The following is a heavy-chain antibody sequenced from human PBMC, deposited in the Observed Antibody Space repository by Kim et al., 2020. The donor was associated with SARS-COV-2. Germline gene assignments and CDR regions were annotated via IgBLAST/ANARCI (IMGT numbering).Heavy chain of an antibody. D-gene: IGHD3-10*01. CDR2: IKQDGGEK. Sequence: GGSLRLSCTASGFTFSSYLMSWVHQAPGKGLERVATIKQDGGEKFYVDSVKGRFAISRDNAKNSLFLQMNSLRGEDTAIYYCTRVGPGSSRDYWGQGTLVTVSS. CDR3: TRVGPGSSRDY. V-gene: IGHV3-7*03. CDR1: GFTFSSYL. J-gene: IGHJ4*02.